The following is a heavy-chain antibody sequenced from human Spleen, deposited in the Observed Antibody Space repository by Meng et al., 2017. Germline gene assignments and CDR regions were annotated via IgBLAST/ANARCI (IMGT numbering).Heavy chain of an antibody. CDR3: ARSWIQLWKSMDV. CDR2: VNTNSGGT. Sequence: ASVKVSCKASGYTFTDYYMHWVRQAPGQGLAWMGRVNTNSGGTNYAQKLQGRVTMTRDTSISTAYMELSRLRSDVTAIYYCARSWIQLWKSMDVWGQGTTVTVSS. D-gene: IGHD5-18*01. J-gene: IGHJ6*02. CDR1: GYTFTDYY. V-gene: IGHV1-2*02.